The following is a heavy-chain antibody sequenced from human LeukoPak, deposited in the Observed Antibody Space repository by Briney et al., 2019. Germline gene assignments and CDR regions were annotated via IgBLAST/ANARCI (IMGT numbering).Heavy chain of an antibody. CDR2: SDPEDGET. V-gene: IGHV1-24*01. J-gene: IGHJ6*02. D-gene: IGHD3-16*02. Sequence: GASVKVSCKVSGYTLTELSMHWVRQAPGKGLGWMGGSDPEDGETIYAQKFQGRVTMTEDTSTDTAYMELSSLRSEDTAVYYCATLKRPGGVIDPPYYYYGMDVWGQGTTVTVSS. CDR3: ATLKRPGGVIDPPYYYYGMDV. CDR1: GYTLTELS.